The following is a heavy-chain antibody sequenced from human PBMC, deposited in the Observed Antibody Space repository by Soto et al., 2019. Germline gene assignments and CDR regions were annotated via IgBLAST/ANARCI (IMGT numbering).Heavy chain of an antibody. J-gene: IGHJ4*02. V-gene: IGHV3-43*01. D-gene: IGHD3-3*01. CDR1: GFTFDDYT. CDR2: ITGDGGRT. Sequence: GGSLRLSCAASGFTFDDYTMYWVRQGPGKGLEWVSLITGDGGRTSYADSVKGRFTISRDNNKDSLYLQMNRLTNEDTALYYCAKASMDQRSAYPPYHWIDTWGQGTLVTGFS. CDR3: AKASMDQRSAYPPYHWIDT.